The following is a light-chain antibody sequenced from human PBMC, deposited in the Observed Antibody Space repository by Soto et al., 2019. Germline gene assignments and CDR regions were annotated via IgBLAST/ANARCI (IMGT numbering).Light chain of an antibody. CDR2: LNSDGSH. J-gene: IGLJ3*02. CDR3: QTWSTGIRV. Sequence: PVLTQSPSASASLGASVKLTCTLSSGHSSYAIAWHQQQPEKGPRYLMKLNSDGSHSKGDGIPDRFSDSSSGTERYLTISSLQSEDEADYYCQTWSTGIRVFGGGTKLTVL. V-gene: IGLV4-69*01. CDR1: SGHSSYA.